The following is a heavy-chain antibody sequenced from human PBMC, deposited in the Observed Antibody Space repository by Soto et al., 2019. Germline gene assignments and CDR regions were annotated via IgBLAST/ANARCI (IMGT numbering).Heavy chain of an antibody. CDR1: GGTFNTYT. CDR3: TRIPRYSFPTSDPLDN. J-gene: IGHJ4*02. Sequence: QVRLVQSGAEVKKPGSSVTVSCKASGGTFNTYTFSWVRQAPGQGLEWMGSILPILGSLNYAQRFQGRLSIPADSSTTTAYMELSSLTSQDTAMYYCTRIPRYSFPTSDPLDNWGQGTLVTVSS. D-gene: IGHD4-4*01. V-gene: IGHV1-69*08. CDR2: ILPILGSL.